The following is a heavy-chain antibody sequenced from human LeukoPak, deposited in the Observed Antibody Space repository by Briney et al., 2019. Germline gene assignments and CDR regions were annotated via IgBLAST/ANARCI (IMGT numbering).Heavy chain of an antibody. Sequence: GRSLRLSCAASGFTFSSYGMHWVRQAPGKGLEWVAVISYDGSNKYYADSVKGRFTISRDNSKNTLYLQMNSLRAEDTAVYYCAGTPAKGGNAFDIWGQGTMVTVSS. D-gene: IGHD2-2*01. CDR2: ISYDGSNK. J-gene: IGHJ3*02. CDR3: AGTPAKGGNAFDI. V-gene: IGHV3-30*03. CDR1: GFTFSSYG.